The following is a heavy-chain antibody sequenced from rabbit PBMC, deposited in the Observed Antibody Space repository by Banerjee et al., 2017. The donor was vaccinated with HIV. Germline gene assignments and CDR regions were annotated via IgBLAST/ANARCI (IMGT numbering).Heavy chain of an antibody. CDR2: IVTSSGST. CDR3: ARGTYQDSGYGL. V-gene: IGHV1S40*01. Sequence: QSLEESGGGLVKPGASLTLTCKASGFSFSSGYYMCWVRQAPGKGLEWIGCIVTSSGSTYYASWVDGRFTISKTSSTTVTLQMTSLTAADTATYFCARGTYQDSGYGLWGPGTLVTVS. CDR1: GFSFSSGYY. D-gene: IGHD1-1*01. J-gene: IGHJ4*01.